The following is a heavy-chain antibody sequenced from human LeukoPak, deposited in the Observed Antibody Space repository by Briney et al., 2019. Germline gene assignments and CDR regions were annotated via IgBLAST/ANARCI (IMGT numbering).Heavy chain of an antibody. J-gene: IGHJ4*02. V-gene: IGHV1-18*01. D-gene: IGHD4-17*01. CDR1: GYNFTNYG. CDR2: ISVYSGDT. CDR3: ARAPSFGDYGGDY. Sequence: ASVKVSCKASGYNFTNYGISWVRQAPGHGLEWMGWISVYSGDTNYAHKLQDRVTMTTDTSTSTAFMELSGLRSDDTAFYYCARAPSFGDYGGDYWGQGTLVTVSS.